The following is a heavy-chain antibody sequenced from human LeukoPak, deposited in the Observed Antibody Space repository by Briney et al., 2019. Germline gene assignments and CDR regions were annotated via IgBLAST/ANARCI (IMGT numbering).Heavy chain of an antibody. J-gene: IGHJ3*02. D-gene: IGHD3-22*01. CDR1: GFTFSSYW. CDR2: INSDGSST. Sequence: PGGSLRISCAASGFTFSSYWMHWVRQAPGKGLVWVSRINSDGSSTSYADSVKGRFTISRDNAKNTLYLQMNSLRAEDTAVYYCARYQDSSGYYYDDAFDIWGQGTMVTVSS. V-gene: IGHV3-74*01. CDR3: ARYQDSSGYYYDDAFDI.